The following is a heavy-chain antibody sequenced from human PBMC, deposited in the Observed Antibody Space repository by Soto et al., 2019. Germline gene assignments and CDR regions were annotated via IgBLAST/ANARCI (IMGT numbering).Heavy chain of an antibody. D-gene: IGHD5-18*01. J-gene: IGHJ6*02. CDR1: GFTFSSYS. Sequence: VQLVESGGGLVQPGGSLRLSCAASGFTFSSYSMNWVRQAPGKGLEWVSYISSSSSTIYYADSVKGRFTISRDNAKNSLYLQMNSLRDEDTAVYYCARERSGYSAAGGYYYGMDVWGQGTTVTVSS. CDR3: ARERSGYSAAGGYYYGMDV. CDR2: ISSSSSTI. V-gene: IGHV3-48*02.